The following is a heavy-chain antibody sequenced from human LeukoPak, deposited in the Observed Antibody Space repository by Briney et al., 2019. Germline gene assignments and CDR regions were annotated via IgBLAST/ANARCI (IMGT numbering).Heavy chain of an antibody. CDR1: GFTFEDYG. CDR3: VNDGPVLSF. D-gene: IGHD4/OR15-4a*01. CDR2: IRGDGGVT. V-gene: IGHV3-43*02. J-gene: IGHJ4*02. Sequence: PGGSLRLSCAASGFTFEDYGMHWARQAPGKGLEWVSFIRGDGGVTYYGDSVKGRFTVSRDNSEDSLYLQMDRLRAEDTAFYYCVNDGPVLSFWGQGTLVTVSS.